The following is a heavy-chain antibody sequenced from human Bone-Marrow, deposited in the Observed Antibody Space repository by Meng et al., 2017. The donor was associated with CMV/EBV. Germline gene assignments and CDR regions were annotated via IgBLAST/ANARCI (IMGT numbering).Heavy chain of an antibody. V-gene: IGHV3-30-3*01. D-gene: IGHD3-22*01. J-gene: IGHJ4*02. CDR1: GFTFSYYA. CDR2: ISFDGSKK. Sequence: GGSLRLSCAASGFTFSYYAIEWVRQAPGKGLEWVAYISFDGSKKYYADAVKGRFTISRDNSKNTVYLQVSSLRADDTAVYYRARGWMTNFYDSGGQKMDYWGQGTLVTVSS. CDR3: ARGWMTNFYDSGGQKMDY.